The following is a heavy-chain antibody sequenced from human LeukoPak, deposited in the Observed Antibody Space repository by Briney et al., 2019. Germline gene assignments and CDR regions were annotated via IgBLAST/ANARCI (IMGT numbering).Heavy chain of an antibody. Sequence: SETLSLTCTVSGGSLSSSSYYWGWIRQPPGKGLEWIGSIYYSGSTYYNPSLKSRVTISVDTSKNQFSLKLSSVTAADTAVYYCAREAVTMVRGVITDYWGQGTLVTVSS. CDR3: AREAVTMVRGVITDY. CDR1: GGSLSSSSYY. J-gene: IGHJ4*02. CDR2: IYYSGST. V-gene: IGHV4-39*02. D-gene: IGHD3-10*01.